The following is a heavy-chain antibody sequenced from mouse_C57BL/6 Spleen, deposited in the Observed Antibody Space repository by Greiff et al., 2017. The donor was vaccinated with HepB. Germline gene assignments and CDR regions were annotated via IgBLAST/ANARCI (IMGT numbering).Heavy chain of an antibody. V-gene: IGHV1-26*01. J-gene: IGHJ2*01. CDR1: GYTFTDYY. Sequence: VQLQQSGPELVKPGASVKISCKASGYTFTDYYMNWVKQSHGKSLEWIGDINPNNGGTSYNQKFKGKATLTVDKSSSTAYMELRSLTSEDSAVYYCARSKLPGIFDYWGQGTTLTVSS. CDR3: ARSKLPGIFDY. CDR2: INPNNGGT. D-gene: IGHD4-1*01.